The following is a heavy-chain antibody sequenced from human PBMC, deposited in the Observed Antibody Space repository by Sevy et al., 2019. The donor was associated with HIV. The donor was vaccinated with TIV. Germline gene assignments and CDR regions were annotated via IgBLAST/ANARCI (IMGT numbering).Heavy chain of an antibody. V-gene: IGHV3-7*03. D-gene: IGHD2-2*01. J-gene: IGHJ3*02. CDR1: TVIFSDHW. CDR3: ARVDCGSITCRGRDPFDI. Sequence: GGSLRLSCAASTVIFSDHWMTWVRQAPGKGLEWVANINQDGSDRHYVDSVKGRLTISRDNARQSVYLQMNSLRVEDTAVYYCARVDCGSITCRGRDPFDIWGQGKTVTVS. CDR2: INQDGSDR.